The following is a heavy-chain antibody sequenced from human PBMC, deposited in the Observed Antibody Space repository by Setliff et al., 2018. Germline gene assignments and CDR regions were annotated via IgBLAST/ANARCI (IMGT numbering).Heavy chain of an antibody. J-gene: IGHJ3*02. CDR1: GGTFSSYA. CDR2: IIPILGIA. V-gene: IGHV1-69*10. CDR3: ARDRLERLDAFDI. D-gene: IGHD1-1*01. Sequence: ASVKVSCKASGGTFSSYAISWVRQAPGQGLEWMGGIIPILGIANYAQKFQGRVTITADESTSTAYMELSSLRSEDTAVYYCARDRLERLDAFDIWGQGTMVTV.